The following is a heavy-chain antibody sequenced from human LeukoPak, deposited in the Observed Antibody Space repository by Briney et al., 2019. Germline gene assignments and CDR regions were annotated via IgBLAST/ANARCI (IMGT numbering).Heavy chain of an antibody. V-gene: IGHV3-23*01. CDR1: GFTFRKYI. D-gene: IGHD2-2*01. Sequence: PGGSLRLSCTASGFTFRKYIMTRVRQAPGKGLEWVSSIGGGGDITFYADSVKGRFRISRDDSKNTLFLEMNNLRADDTAVYYCANWGGTETIGTIWYGPLDYWGQGTQVIVSS. J-gene: IGHJ4*02. CDR3: ANWGGTETIGTIWYGPLDY. CDR2: IGGGGDIT.